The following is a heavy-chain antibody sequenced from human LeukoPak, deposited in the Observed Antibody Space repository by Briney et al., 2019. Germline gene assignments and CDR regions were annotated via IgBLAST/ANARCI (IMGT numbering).Heavy chain of an antibody. V-gene: IGHV1-69*01. CDR1: GGTFSSYA. CDR3: ARWDSSGYEAFDI. CDR2: IIPIFGTA. D-gene: IGHD3-22*01. J-gene: IGHJ3*02. Sequence: SVKVSCKASGGTFSSYAISRVRQAPGQGLEWMGGIIPIFGTANYAQKFQGRVTITADESTSTAYMELSSLRSEDTAVYYCARWDSSGYEAFDIWGQGTMVTVSS.